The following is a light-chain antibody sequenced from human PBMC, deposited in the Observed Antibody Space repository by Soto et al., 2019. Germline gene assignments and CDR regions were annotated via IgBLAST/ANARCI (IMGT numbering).Light chain of an antibody. CDR1: TSNIGNNY. CDR2: DNN. CDR3: GTWDSSLSAYV. Sequence: QSVLTQPPSVSAAPGQKVTISCSGSTSNIGNNYVSWYQQFPGTAPKLLIYDNNKRPSGIPDRFSGSKSGTSATLGITGLQTGDEADYHCGTWDSSLSAYVFGTGTKLTVL. J-gene: IGLJ1*01. V-gene: IGLV1-51*01.